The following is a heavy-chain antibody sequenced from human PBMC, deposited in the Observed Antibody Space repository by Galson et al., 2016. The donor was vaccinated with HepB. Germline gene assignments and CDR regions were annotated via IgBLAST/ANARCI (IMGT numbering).Heavy chain of an antibody. D-gene: IGHD4-11*01. V-gene: IGHV3-48*01. Sequence: SLRLSCAASGFTFNNYDMHWFRQAPGKGLEWVSYISRSTPTIYYADSVKGRFTVSRDNAKNSLYLQMNSLRAEDTAVYYCVRDKVTPGTNWFDPWGQGTLVTVSS. CDR2: ISRSTPTI. CDR3: VRDKVTPGTNWFDP. J-gene: IGHJ5*02. CDR1: GFTFNNYD.